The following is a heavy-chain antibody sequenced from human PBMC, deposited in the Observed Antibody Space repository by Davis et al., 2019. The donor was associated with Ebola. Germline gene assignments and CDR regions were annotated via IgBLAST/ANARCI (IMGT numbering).Heavy chain of an antibody. J-gene: IGHJ6*02. D-gene: IGHD5-12*01. CDR3: ARSMIGGYSGYDYYYYYGMDV. CDR2: ISAYNGNT. V-gene: IGHV1-18*01. Sequence: ASVTVSCKASGYTFTSYGISWVRQAPGQGLEWMGWISAYNGNTNYAQKFQGRVTMTRDTSTRTVYMELSSLRSEDTAVYYCARSMIGGYSGYDYYYYYGMDVWGQGTTVTVSS. CDR1: GYTFTSYG.